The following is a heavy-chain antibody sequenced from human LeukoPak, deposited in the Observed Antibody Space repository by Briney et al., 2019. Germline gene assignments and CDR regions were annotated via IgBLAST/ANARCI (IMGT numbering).Heavy chain of an antibody. V-gene: IGHV3-23*01. J-gene: IGHJ4*02. CDR2: ISGSGGST. CDR3: ARGFRYFEY. CDR1: GFTFSSYA. Sequence: GGSLRLSCAASGFTFSSYAMSWVRQAPGKGLEWVSGISGSGGSTDHADSVKGRFTISRDNSQNTLYLQMNSLRAEDMAVYYCARGFRYFEYWGQGTLVTVSS.